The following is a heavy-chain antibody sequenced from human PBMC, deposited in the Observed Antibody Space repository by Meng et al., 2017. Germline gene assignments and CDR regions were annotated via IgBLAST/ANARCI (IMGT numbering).Heavy chain of an antibody. CDR1: GYTLTELS. D-gene: IGHD5-12*01. CDR3: AAYSGYDYYFDY. CDR2: FEPEDGET. Sequence: VQRVQSGAEVKKPGASVKVSCKVSGYTLTELSMHWVRQAPGKGLEWMGGFEPEDGETIYAQKFQGRVTMTEDTSTDTAYMELSSLRSEDTAVYYCAAYSGYDYYFDYWGQGTLVTVSS. V-gene: IGHV1-24*01. J-gene: IGHJ4*02.